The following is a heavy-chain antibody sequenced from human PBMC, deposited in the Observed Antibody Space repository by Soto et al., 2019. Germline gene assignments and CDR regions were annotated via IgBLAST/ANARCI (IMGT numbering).Heavy chain of an antibody. CDR3: AGANGRKIGDALEL. CDR2: ISESVGSA. D-gene: IGHD1-26*01. V-gene: IGHV3-23*01. Sequence: PGGSLRLSCAASGFTFSIYAVSWVRQVPGKGLEWVSTISESVGSAYYADSVKGRFTISRDNSKNTLYLQMNSLRAEDTAVYYCAGANGRKIGDALELWGQGTMVTLS. CDR1: GFTFSIYA. J-gene: IGHJ3*01.